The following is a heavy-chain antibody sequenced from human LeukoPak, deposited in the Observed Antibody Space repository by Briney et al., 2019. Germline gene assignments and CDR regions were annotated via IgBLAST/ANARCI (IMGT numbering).Heavy chain of an antibody. CDR1: GYTFTGYY. D-gene: IGHD3-10*01. CDR2: INPNSGGT. CDR3: ARGQLLWFGELLLSYYYYGMDV. Sequence: ASVKVSCKASGYTFTGYYMHWVRQAPGQGLEWMGWINPNSGGTNYAQKFQGRVTMTRDPSISTAYMELSRLRSDDTAVYYCARGQLLWFGELLLSYYYYGMDVWGQGTTVTVSS. J-gene: IGHJ6*02. V-gene: IGHV1-2*02.